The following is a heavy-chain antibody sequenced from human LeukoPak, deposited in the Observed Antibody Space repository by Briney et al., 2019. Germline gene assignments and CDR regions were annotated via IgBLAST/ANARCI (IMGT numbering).Heavy chain of an antibody. CDR2: IKQDGSEK. J-gene: IGHJ4*02. V-gene: IGHV3-7*03. Sequence: GGSLRLSCVASGFTFGSYWMSWVRQAPGKGLEWVANIKQDGSEKYYVDSVKGRFTISRDNAKNSLYLQMNSLRAEDTALYYCAKDGSPGIAAAGPNDYWGQGTLVTVSS. D-gene: IGHD6-13*01. CDR1: GFTFGSYW. CDR3: AKDGSPGIAAAGPNDY.